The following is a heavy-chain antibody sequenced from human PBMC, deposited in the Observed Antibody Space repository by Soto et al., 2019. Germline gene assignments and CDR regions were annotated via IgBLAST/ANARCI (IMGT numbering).Heavy chain of an antibody. Sequence: LGLSCEASGFTCSDYVRNWVRQCPGKGLEWVSTIGRGDDKYYADSVKGRFTISRDTSKNTLFLQMNSVRAEDTSLYFCAKDGTTGGQHYYGMDVWGQGTTVTVSS. J-gene: IGHJ6*02. D-gene: IGHD2-15*01. V-gene: IGHV3-23*01. CDR3: AKDGTTGGQHYYGMDV. CDR1: GFTCSDYV. CDR2: IGRGDDK.